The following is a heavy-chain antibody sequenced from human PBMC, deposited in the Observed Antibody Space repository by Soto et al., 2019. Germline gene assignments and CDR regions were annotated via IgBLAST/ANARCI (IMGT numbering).Heavy chain of an antibody. Sequence: PGGSLRLSCAASGFTFSSYGMHWVRQAPGKGLEWVAVISYDGSNKYYADFVKGRFTISRDNSKNTLYLQMNSLRAEDTAVYYCAKGEYYYGSGSPYYGMDVWGQGT. D-gene: IGHD3-10*01. V-gene: IGHV3-30*18. CDR2: ISYDGSNK. J-gene: IGHJ6*02. CDR3: AKGEYYYGSGSPYYGMDV. CDR1: GFTFSSYG.